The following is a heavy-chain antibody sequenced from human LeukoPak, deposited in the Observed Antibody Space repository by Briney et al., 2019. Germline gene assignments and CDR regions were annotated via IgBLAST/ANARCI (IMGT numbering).Heavy chain of an antibody. J-gene: IGHJ6*03. CDR2: ISSSSSYI. D-gene: IGHD4-17*01. V-gene: IGHV3-21*01. CDR1: GFTFSSYS. CDR3: ARHPQAHYGDYGTDYYYYMDV. Sequence: GGSLRLSCAASGFTFSSYSMNWVRQAPGKGLEWVSSISSSSSYIYYADPVKGRFTISRDNAKNSLYLQMNSQRAEDTAVYYCARHPQAHYGDYGTDYYYYMDVWGKGTTVTVSS.